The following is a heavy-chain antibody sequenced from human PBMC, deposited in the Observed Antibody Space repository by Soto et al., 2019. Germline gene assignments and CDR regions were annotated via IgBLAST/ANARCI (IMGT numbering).Heavy chain of an antibody. CDR3: AGVSYRQWLVPNYYGMDV. D-gene: IGHD6-19*01. CDR1: GYTFTSYA. V-gene: IGHV1-3*01. Sequence: GASVKVSCKASGYTFTSYAMHWVRQAPGQRLEWMGWINAGNGNTKYSQKFQGRVTITRDTSASTAYMELSSLRSEDTAVYYCAGVSYRQWLVPNYYGMDVWGQGTTVTVSS. J-gene: IGHJ6*02. CDR2: INAGNGNT.